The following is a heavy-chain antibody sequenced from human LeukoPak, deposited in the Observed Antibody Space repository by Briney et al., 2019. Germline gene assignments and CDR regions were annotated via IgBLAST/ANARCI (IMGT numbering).Heavy chain of an antibody. J-gene: IGHJ4*02. CDR2: IYYSGST. CDR1: GGSISSSNYY. V-gene: IGHV4-39*01. CDR3: ARHPVLRYLGT. D-gene: IGHD3-9*01. Sequence: SETLSLTCTVSGGSISSSNYYWGWIRQPPGKGLEWIGSIYYSGSTYYNPSLKSRVTISIDTSKNQFSLKLSSVSAADTAVYYCARHPVLRYLGTWGQGTLVTVSS.